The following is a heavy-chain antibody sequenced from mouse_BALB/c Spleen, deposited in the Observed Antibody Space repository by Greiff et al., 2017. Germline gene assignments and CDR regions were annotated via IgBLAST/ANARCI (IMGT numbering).Heavy chain of an antibody. V-gene: IGHV1-9*01. CDR1: GYTFSSYW. D-gene: IGHD4-1*01. Sequence: QVQLKESGAELMKPGASVKISCKATGYTFSSYWIEWVKQRPGHGLEWIGEILPGSGSTNYNEKFKGKATFTADTSSNTAYMQLSSLTSEDSAVYYCASRALLTGEYFDVWGAGTTVTVSS. CDR3: ASRALLTGEYFDV. CDR2: ILPGSGST. J-gene: IGHJ1*01.